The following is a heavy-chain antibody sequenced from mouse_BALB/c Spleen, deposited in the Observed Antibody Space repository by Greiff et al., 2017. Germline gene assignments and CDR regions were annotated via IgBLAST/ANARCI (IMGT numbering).Heavy chain of an antibody. J-gene: IGHJ3*01. V-gene: IGHV1-55*01. CDR2: IYPGSGST. CDR1: GYNFTSYW. Sequence: QVQLQQPGAELVKPGTSVKLSCKASGYNFTSYWINWVKLRPGQGLEWIGDIYPGSGSTNYNEKFKSKATLTVDTSSSTAYMQLSSLASEDSALYYCARVYYGAWFAYWGQGTLVTVSA. D-gene: IGHD2-1*01. CDR3: ARVYYGAWFAY.